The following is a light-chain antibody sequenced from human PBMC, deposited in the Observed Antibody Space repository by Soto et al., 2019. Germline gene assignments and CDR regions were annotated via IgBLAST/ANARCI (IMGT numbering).Light chain of an antibody. V-gene: IGLV2-11*01. CDR2: SVS. Sequence: ALTQPRSVSGSPGQSVTISCTGTSSDVGGHNYVSWYQQHPGKAPKLMISSVSKRPSGVPDRFSGSKSGNTASLTISGLQAEDEADYYCCSYAGSYTYVFGTGTQLTVL. J-gene: IGLJ1*01. CDR3: CSYAGSYTYV. CDR1: SSDVGGHNY.